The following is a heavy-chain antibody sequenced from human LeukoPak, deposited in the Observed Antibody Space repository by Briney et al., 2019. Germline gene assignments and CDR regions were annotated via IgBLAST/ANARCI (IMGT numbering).Heavy chain of an antibody. J-gene: IGHJ6*03. Sequence: AASVKVSCKASGYTFTGYYMHWVRQAPGQGLEWMGRINPNSGGTNYAQKFQGRVTMTRDTSISTAYMELSRLRSDDTAVYYCASRYCSSTSCYELDYYYYMDVWGKGTTVTVSS. CDR3: ASRYCSSTSCYELDYYYYMDV. D-gene: IGHD2-2*01. CDR2: INPNSGGT. V-gene: IGHV1-2*06. CDR1: GYTFTGYY.